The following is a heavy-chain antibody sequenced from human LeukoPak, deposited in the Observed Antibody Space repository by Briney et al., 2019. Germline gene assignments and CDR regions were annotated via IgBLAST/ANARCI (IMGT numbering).Heavy chain of an antibody. Sequence: GGSRRLSCQAAGFTFTTYWMTWVRQAPGKGLGWVGNISQDGGEQYFVDSVRSRFTMSRDNAKNSLYLQLNNLRSEDTANYYCAKGHYGDLKWGQGTLVTVSS. CDR3: AKGHYGDLK. CDR2: ISQDGGEQ. J-gene: IGHJ4*02. D-gene: IGHD4-17*01. V-gene: IGHV3-7*04. CDR1: GFTFTTYW.